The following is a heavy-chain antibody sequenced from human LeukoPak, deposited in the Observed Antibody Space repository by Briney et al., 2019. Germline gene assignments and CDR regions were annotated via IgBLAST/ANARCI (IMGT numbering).Heavy chain of an antibody. V-gene: IGHV3-23*01. CDR1: GFTFSRSD. CDR2: ISGSGGGT. CDR3: AKAYSSGWYYFDY. J-gene: IGHJ4*02. D-gene: IGHD6-19*01. Sequence: GGSLRLSCAASGFTFSRSDMSWVRQAPGKGLEWVSAISGSGGGTYYADSVKGRFTISRDNSKNTLYLQMNSLRAEDTAVYYCAKAYSSGWYYFDYWGQGTLVTVSS.